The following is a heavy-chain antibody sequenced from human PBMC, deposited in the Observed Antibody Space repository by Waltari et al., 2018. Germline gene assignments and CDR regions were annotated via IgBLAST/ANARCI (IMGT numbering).Heavy chain of an antibody. V-gene: IGHV5-10-1*01. Sequence: DEQLVPTSAEVKQPGKSLTISCQGTGYTLTSYWISWVRQMTEKGLEWMGRLDPNDSYTNYSPSFRGHVTISVDKSFSTAYLQWSSLKASDTAMYYCAIHPTSFWSGYYFDHWGQGTLVTVSS. CDR2: LDPNDSYT. CDR1: GYTLTSYW. J-gene: IGHJ4*02. D-gene: IGHD3-3*01. CDR3: AIHPTSFWSGYYFDH.